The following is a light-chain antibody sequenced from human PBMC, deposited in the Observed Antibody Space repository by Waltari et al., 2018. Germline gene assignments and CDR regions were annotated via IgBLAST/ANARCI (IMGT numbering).Light chain of an antibody. J-gene: IGKJ4*01. CDR3: RQRSNWPPLT. V-gene: IGKV3-11*01. CDR2: DAS. CDR1: QSVSSY. Sequence: EIVLTQSPATLSLSPGERATLSCRASQSVSSYLAWYQQKPGQAPRLLIYDASNRATGISARFSGSGSGTDFTLTISSLEPEDFAVYYCRQRSNWPPLTFGGGTKVEIK.